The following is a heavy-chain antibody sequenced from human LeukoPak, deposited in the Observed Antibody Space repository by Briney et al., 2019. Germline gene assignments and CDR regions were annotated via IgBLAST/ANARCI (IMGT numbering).Heavy chain of an antibody. V-gene: IGHV3-7*01. J-gene: IGHJ4*02. D-gene: IGHD6-6*01. CDR3: ARAGTAARLDMGFDS. CDR2: INQDGSEK. CDR1: GYILSNYW. Sequence: GGSLRLSCAASGYILSNYWMGWVRRAPGKGLEGVADINQDGSEKHYVDFLKGRFTISRDNANNSLYLEMNNLSAEDTAVYYCARAGTAARLDMGFDSWGLGTLVTVSS.